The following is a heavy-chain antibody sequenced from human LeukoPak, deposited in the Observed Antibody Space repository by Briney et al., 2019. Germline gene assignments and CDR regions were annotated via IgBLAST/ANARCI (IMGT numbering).Heavy chain of an antibody. D-gene: IGHD5-12*01. J-gene: IGHJ4*02. CDR1: GGSISSYY. CDR2: IYTSGST. CDR3: ARESIVATIRYFDY. Sequence: SETLSLTCTVSGGSISSYYRSWIRQPAGKGLEWIGRIYTSGSTNYNPSLKSRVTMSVDTSKNQFSLKLRSVTAADTDVYYRARESIVATIRYFDYWGQGALVTVSS. V-gene: IGHV4-4*07.